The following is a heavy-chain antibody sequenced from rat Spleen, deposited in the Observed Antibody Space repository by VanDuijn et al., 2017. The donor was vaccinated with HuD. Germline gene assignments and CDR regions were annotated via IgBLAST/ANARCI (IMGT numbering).Heavy chain of an antibody. V-gene: IGHV5-22*01. Sequence: EVQLVESGGGLVQPGRSLKLSCAASGFTFSNYYMAWVRQAPKKGLEWVASISYEGSSTYYGDSVKGRFTISRDNAKSTLYLQMDSLRSEDTATYYCATDSNYPEVMDAWGQGASVTVSS. CDR3: ATDSNYPEVMDA. CDR2: ISYEGSST. CDR1: GFTFSNYY. J-gene: IGHJ4*01. D-gene: IGHD1-4*01.